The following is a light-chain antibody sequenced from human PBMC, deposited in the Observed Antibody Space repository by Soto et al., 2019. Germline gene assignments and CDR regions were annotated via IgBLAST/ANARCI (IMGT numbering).Light chain of an antibody. Sequence: EIVLTQSPATLSLSPGERATLSCRASQSVSNFLAWYQQKPGQAPRLLISDASNRATGIPGRFSGSGSGTDFSLTISSLDPEDCAIYYCQQRSNWPWTFGQGTKVEIK. CDR1: QSVSNF. CDR3: QQRSNWPWT. V-gene: IGKV3-11*01. CDR2: DAS. J-gene: IGKJ1*01.